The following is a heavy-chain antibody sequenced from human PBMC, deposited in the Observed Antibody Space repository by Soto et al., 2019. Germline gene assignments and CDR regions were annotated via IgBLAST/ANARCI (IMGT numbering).Heavy chain of an antibody. CDR3: AKEMRAAAAGMDYYYGMDV. CDR2: ISYDGSNK. V-gene: IGHV3-30*18. CDR1: GFTFSSYG. J-gene: IGHJ6*02. D-gene: IGHD6-13*01. Sequence: QVQLVESGGGMVQPGRSLRLSCAASGFTFSSYGMHWVRQAPGKGLEWVAVISYDGSNKYYADSVKGRFTISRDNSKNTLYLQMNSLRAEDTAVYYCAKEMRAAAAGMDYYYGMDVWGQGTTVTVSS.